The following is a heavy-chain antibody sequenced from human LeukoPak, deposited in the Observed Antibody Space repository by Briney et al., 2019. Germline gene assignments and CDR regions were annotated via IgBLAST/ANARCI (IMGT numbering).Heavy chain of an antibody. CDR1: GFTFDDYG. V-gene: IGHV3-20*04. Sequence: GSLRLSCAASGFTFDDYGMSWVRQAPGKGLEWVSGINWNGGSTGYADSVKGRFTISRDNAKNSLYLQMNSLRAEDTALYYCARARGYCSSTSCSFDYWGQGTLVTVSS. CDR2: INWNGGST. CDR3: ARARGYCSSTSCSFDY. J-gene: IGHJ4*02. D-gene: IGHD2-2*01.